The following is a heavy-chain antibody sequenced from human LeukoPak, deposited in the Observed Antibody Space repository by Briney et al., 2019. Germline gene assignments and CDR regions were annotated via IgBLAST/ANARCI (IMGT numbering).Heavy chain of an antibody. D-gene: IGHD6-13*01. J-gene: IGHJ4*02. CDR1: GFIFSNFV. V-gene: IGHV3-74*01. CDR3: ARGIAAVGTAPDY. CDR2: IPSDDNPT. Sequence: GGSLRLSCSASGFIFSNFVMHWVRQAPGKGLVWVARIPSDDNPTNYADSVQGRFTISRDNAKNTLYLHMNDLRVEDTAVYYCARGIAAVGTAPDYWGQGTLVTVSS.